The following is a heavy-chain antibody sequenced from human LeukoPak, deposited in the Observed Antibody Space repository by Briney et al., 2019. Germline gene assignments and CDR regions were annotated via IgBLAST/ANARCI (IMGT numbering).Heavy chain of an antibody. CDR1: GFTFSSYG. CDR3: AKDAITSDWYDLDY. D-gene: IGHD6-19*01. CDR2: ISGSGFIT. Sequence: GGSLRLSCRTSGFTFSSYGMIWVRQAPGKGLEWVSGISGSGFITYYADSVKGRFTISRDNSKSTLYMQMNSLRAEDTAVYYCAKDAITSDWYDLDYWGQGTLVSVSS. J-gene: IGHJ4*02. V-gene: IGHV3-23*01.